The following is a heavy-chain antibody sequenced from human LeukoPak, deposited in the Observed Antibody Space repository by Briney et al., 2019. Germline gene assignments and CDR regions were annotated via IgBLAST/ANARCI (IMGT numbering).Heavy chain of an antibody. CDR3: ARDRGVQLWLINYYGMDV. Sequence: GRSLRLSCAASGFTFSSYAMHWVRQAPGKGLEWVAVISYDGSNKYYADSAKGRFTISRDNSKNTLYLQMNSLRAEDTAVYYCARDRGVQLWLINYYGMDVWGQGTTVTVSS. V-gene: IGHV3-30-3*01. D-gene: IGHD5-18*01. CDR2: ISYDGSNK. J-gene: IGHJ6*02. CDR1: GFTFSSYA.